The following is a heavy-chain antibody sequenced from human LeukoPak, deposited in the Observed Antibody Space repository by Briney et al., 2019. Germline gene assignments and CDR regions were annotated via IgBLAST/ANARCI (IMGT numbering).Heavy chain of an antibody. CDR1: GGSISSGIYY. J-gene: IGHJ4*02. D-gene: IGHD6-13*01. CDR2: IYYSGNT. CDR3: ARHVRQQLPPKAFDY. Sequence: PSETLSLTCTVSGGSISSGIYYWGWIRQPPGKGLGWIGGIYYSGNTYYNPSLKSRVTISVDTSKNQLSLKLNSVTAADTAVYYRARHVRQQLPPKAFDYWGQGTLVTVSS. V-gene: IGHV4-39*01.